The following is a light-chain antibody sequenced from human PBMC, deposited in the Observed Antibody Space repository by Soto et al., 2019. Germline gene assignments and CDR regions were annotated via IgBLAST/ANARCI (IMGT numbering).Light chain of an antibody. V-gene: IGLV2-14*01. CDR2: EVR. J-gene: IGLJ1*01. Sequence: QSVLTQPASVSGSPGQSITISCAGTMRDVGAYNLVSWYQQHPGRAPQLIIYEVRNRPSGISFRFSGSKSGNTASLTISGLQAEDEADYYCATWDDSLIGSVFGTGTKVTVL. CDR3: ATWDDSLIGSV. CDR1: MRDVGAYNL.